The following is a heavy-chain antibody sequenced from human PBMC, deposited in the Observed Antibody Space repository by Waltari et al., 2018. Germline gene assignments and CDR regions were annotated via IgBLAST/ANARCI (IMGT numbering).Heavy chain of an antibody. CDR2: IYYSGST. V-gene: IGHV4-59*11. D-gene: IGHD2-15*01. Sequence: QVQLQESGPGLVKPSETLSLTCTVSGGSISSHYWSWIRQPPGKGLEWIGYIYYSGSTNYNPSLKSRVTISVDTSKNQCSLKLSSVTAADTAVYYCARQPSGYCSGGSCYGDWFDPWGQGTLVTVSS. J-gene: IGHJ5*02. CDR1: GGSISSHY. CDR3: ARQPSGYCSGGSCYGDWFDP.